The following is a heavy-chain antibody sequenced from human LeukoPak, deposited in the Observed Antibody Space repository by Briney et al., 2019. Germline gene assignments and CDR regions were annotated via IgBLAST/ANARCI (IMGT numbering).Heavy chain of an antibody. V-gene: IGHV1-2*02. D-gene: IGHD3-3*01. CDR2: INPNSGGT. CDR3: ARAWGSYYDFWSGYNYYFDY. Sequence: ASAKVSCKASGYTFTGYYMHWVRQAPGQGLEWMGWINPNSGGTNYAQKFQGGVTMTRDTSISTAYMELSRLRSDDTAVYYCARAWGSYYDFWSGYNYYFDYWGPGTLVTVSS. J-gene: IGHJ4*02. CDR1: GYTFTGYY.